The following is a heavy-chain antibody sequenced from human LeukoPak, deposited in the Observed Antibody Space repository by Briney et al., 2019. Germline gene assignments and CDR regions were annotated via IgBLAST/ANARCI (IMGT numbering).Heavy chain of an antibody. CDR2: INWNGGST. Sequence: PGGSLRLSCAASGFTFSSYWMSWVRQAPGKGLEWVSGINWNGGSTGYADSVKGRFTISRDNAKNSLYLQMNSLRAEDTALYYCARVVITMVRGVIEVEVYYTDVWGKGTTVTVSS. CDR1: GFTFSSYW. CDR3: ARVVITMVRGVIEVEVYYTDV. D-gene: IGHD3-10*01. J-gene: IGHJ6*03. V-gene: IGHV3-20*04.